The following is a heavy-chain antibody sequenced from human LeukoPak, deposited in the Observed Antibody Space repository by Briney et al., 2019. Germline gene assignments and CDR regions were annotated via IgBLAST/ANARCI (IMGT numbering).Heavy chain of an antibody. CDR2: IYYSGTT. V-gene: IGHV4-59*01. D-gene: IGHD4-23*01. CDR3: AHHSYHPSLKSRTPITVAPSKNPFSLKLTSFTAADTAVNYRARHKRAYYHDSSGYPDY. Sequence: SETLSLTCTVSGGSISNYYWSWIRQPPGKGLEWIGYIYYSGTTNYNPSLKSRVTISVDTSKNQFSLKLNSVTAADTAVYYCAHHSYHPSLKSRTPITVAPSKNPFSLKLTSFTAADTAVNYRARHKRAYYHDSSGYPDYWGQGTLVTVSS. J-gene: IGHJ4*02. CDR1: GGSISNYY.